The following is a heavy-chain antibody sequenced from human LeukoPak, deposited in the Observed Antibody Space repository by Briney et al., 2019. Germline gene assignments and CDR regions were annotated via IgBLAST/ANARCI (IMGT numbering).Heavy chain of an antibody. J-gene: IGHJ4*02. V-gene: IGHV4-34*01. D-gene: IGHD6-6*01. Sequence: PSETLSLTCAVYGGSFSGYYWSWIRQPPGKGLEWIGEINHSGSTNYNPSLKSRVTISVDTSKNQFSLKLSSVTAADTAVYYCARAGQLATFDYWGQGTLVTVSS. CDR2: INHSGST. CDR1: GGSFSGYY. CDR3: ARAGQLATFDY.